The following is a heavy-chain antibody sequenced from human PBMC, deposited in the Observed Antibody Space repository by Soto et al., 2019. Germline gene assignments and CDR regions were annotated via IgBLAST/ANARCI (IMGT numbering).Heavy chain of an antibody. V-gene: IGHV3-13*01. Sequence: PGGSLRLSCAASGFTFSNYDMHWVRQVTGKGLEWASTIGTAGDTYYPGSVKGRFTISRENAKNSLYPQMNSLRAEDTAVYYCARGRLISMYYFDHWGQGTLVTVSS. J-gene: IGHJ4*02. CDR3: ARGRLISMYYFDH. CDR1: GFTFSNYD. D-gene: IGHD2-15*01. CDR2: IGTAGDT.